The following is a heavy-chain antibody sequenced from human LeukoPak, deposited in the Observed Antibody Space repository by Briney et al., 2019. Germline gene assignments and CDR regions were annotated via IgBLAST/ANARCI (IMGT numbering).Heavy chain of an antibody. Sequence: SETLSLTRTVSGGSISSGDYSWSWIRQPPGKGLEWIGYIYYSGSTDYNPSLKSRVTTSVDTSKNQFSLKLSSVTAADTAVYYCARDGMTPFDYSYGMDVWGQGTTVTVSS. CDR2: IYYSGST. J-gene: IGHJ6*02. D-gene: IGHD1-26*01. CDR3: ARDGMTPFDYSYGMDV. V-gene: IGHV4-30-4*01. CDR1: GGSISSGDYS.